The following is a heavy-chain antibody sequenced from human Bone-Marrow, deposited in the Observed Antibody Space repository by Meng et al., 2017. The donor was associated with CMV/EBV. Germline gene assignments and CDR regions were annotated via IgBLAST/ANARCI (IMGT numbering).Heavy chain of an antibody. CDR2: IYYSGST. CDR1: GGSISSGGYY. V-gene: IGHV4-31*03. D-gene: IGHD7-27*01. J-gene: IGHJ6*02. Sequence: LRLSCTVSGGSISSGGYYWSWIRQHPGKGLEWIGYIYYSGSTYYNSSLKSRVTISLDTSKNQFSLRLTSVTAADTAVYYCARGRATWGVWGQGTTVTVSS. CDR3: ARGRATWGV.